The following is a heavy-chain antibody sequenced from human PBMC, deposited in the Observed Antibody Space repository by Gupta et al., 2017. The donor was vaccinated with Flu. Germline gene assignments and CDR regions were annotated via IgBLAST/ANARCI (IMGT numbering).Heavy chain of an antibody. Sequence: GFTFGSYAMSWVRQAPGKGLEWVSAISANGAGTYYADSGKGRFTISRDNSKNTMYLQMNSLGVDDTAVYYCAKYDGAFDPWGQGTRVTVSS. D-gene: IGHD3-16*01. CDR3: AKYDGAFDP. V-gene: IGHV3-23*01. CDR1: GFTFGSYA. CDR2: ISANGAGT. J-gene: IGHJ5*02.